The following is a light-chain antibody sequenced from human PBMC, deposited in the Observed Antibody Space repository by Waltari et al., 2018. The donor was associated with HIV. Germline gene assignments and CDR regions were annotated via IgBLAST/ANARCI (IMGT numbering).Light chain of an antibody. CDR1: SSNIGTNY. J-gene: IGLJ1*01. CDR3: AAWDDSLDGFYV. Sequence: QSVLTQPPSASATPGQRVTISCSGSSSNIGTNYVFWSQQLPGTAPQLLIFRDNERPSGVPDRFSGSRSGTSASLVISWLRSEDEAEYYCAAWDDSLDGFYVFGSGTRVTVL. V-gene: IGLV1-47*01. CDR2: RDN.